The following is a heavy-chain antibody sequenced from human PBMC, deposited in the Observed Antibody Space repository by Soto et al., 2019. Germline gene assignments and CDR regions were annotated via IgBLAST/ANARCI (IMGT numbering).Heavy chain of an antibody. CDR3: ARQPYDSSGYYYGA. Sequence: QLQLQESGPGLVKPSETLSLTCTVSAGSISRSNYYWGWIRQPPGTGLEWIGSMYSSGNTYYNPSRKSRDTISVDTSKNQFSLKLPSVTAADTAVYYCARQPYDSSGYYYGAWGQGTLVTGSS. D-gene: IGHD3-22*01. V-gene: IGHV4-39*01. J-gene: IGHJ5*02. CDR2: MYSSGNT. CDR1: AGSISRSNYY.